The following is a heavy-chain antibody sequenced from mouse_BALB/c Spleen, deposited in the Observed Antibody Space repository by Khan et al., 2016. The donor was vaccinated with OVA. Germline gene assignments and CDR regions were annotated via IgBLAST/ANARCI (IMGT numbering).Heavy chain of an antibody. CDR3: ARLEDI. Sequence: VQLQESGPGLVAPSQSLYITCTVSGFSLSSYGVHWVRQPPGKGLEWLGVIWAGGSTNYNSALISRLSSSKNNSKIQVFLRMYRLQTDDTAMYYCARLEDIWGQGTTVTVSS. CDR1: GFSLSSYG. J-gene: IGHJ2*01. D-gene: IGHD1-3*01. CDR2: IWAGGST. V-gene: IGHV2-9*02.